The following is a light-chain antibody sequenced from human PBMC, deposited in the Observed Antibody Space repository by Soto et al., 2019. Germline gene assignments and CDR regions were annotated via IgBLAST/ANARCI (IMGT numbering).Light chain of an antibody. V-gene: IGLV2-8*01. J-gene: IGLJ2*01. Sequence: QSALTQPPSASGSPGQSVTISCTGTSSDVGGYNYVSWYQHHPGKAPKLMIYGVSKRPSGVPDRFSGSKSANTASLTVSGLQAEDEADYYCSSYAGSNNLVFGGGTKVTVL. CDR3: SSYAGSNNLV. CDR2: GVS. CDR1: SSDVGGYNY.